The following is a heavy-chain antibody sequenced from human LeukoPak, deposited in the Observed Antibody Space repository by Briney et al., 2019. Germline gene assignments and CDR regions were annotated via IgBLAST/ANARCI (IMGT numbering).Heavy chain of an antibody. V-gene: IGHV4-34*01. Sequence: KPSETLSLTCAVYGGSFRGYYWSWIRPPPRKGRDWMGEINHSGSTNYNPSLKRQVTLPVSTSKHQLSLTLSSLSAAGTPVYFFASGHHWGSGCYYLPWFHPEGQGTLVSVFS. CDR2: INHSGST. CDR3: ASGHHWGSGCYYLPWFHP. D-gene: IGHD3-10*01. J-gene: IGHJ5*02. CDR1: GGSFRGYY.